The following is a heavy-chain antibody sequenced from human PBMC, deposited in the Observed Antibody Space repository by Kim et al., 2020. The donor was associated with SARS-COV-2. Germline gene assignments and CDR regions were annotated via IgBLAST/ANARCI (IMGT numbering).Heavy chain of an antibody. D-gene: IGHD5-12*01. V-gene: IGHV1-3*01. CDR3: VRGYSDYEGSY. CDR1: GYTFTTYG. J-gene: IGHJ4*02. Sequence: ASVKVSCKASGYTFTTYGLHWVRQAPGQRLEWMGWISAGNGNIKYSQKFQGRVTIIRDTSANTAYMELSSLTSEDTAVYYCVRGYSDYEGSYWGQGTLVT. CDR2: ISAGNGNI.